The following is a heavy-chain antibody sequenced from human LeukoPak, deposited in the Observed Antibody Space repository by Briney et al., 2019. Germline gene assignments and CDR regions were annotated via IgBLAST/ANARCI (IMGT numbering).Heavy chain of an antibody. J-gene: IGHJ5*02. CDR3: AKSLRSYYDWFDP. V-gene: IGHV3-23*01. D-gene: IGHD3-10*01. Sequence: GGSLRLSCAASGFTFNTYAMSWVRQAPGKGLEWVSAISDSGGSTYYADSVKGRFTISRDNSKNTLYLQMNSLRAEDTAVYYCAKSLRSYYDWFDPWGQGTLVTVSS. CDR2: ISDSGGST. CDR1: GFTFNTYA.